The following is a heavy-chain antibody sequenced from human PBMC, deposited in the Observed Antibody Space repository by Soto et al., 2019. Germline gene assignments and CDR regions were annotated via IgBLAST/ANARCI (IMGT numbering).Heavy chain of an antibody. J-gene: IGHJ4*02. V-gene: IGHV3-74*01. D-gene: IGHD1-26*01. Sequence: EVQLVESGGGVVQPGGSLRLSCTASGFTFNTHWMHWVRQAPGKGLVWVSRIYFDGITTNYADSVKGRLTVSRDHDKNTVYLHVNTLRDEYTAVYYCARGRAMGVDYCGQGTLVNVPS. CDR3: ARGRAMGVDY. CDR1: GFTFNTHW. CDR2: IYFDGITT.